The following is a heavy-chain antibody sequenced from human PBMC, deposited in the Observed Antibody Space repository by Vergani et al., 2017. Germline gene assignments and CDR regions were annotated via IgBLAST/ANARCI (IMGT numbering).Heavy chain of an antibody. CDR3: AREYTDYYDSSGYSMPYYYYGMDV. CDR1: GFTVSSNY. CDR2: IYSGGST. Sequence: EVQLVESGGGLVQPGGSLRLSCAASGFTVSSNYMSWVRQAPGKGLEWVSVIYSGGSTYYADSVKGRFTISRDNSKNTLYLQMNSLRAEDTAVYYCAREYTDYYDSSGYSMPYYYYGMDVWGQGTTVTVSS. D-gene: IGHD3-22*01. J-gene: IGHJ6*02. V-gene: IGHV3-66*02.